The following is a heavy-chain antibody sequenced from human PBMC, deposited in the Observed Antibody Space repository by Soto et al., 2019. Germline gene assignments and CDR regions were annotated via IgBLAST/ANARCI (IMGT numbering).Heavy chain of an antibody. CDR3: ARPTRQWLGLRYYYGMDV. CDR2: IYYSGST. J-gene: IGHJ6*02. CDR1: GGSISSYY. D-gene: IGHD6-19*01. Sequence: SETLSLTCTVSGGSISSYYWSWIRQPPGKGLEWIGYIYYSGSTNYNPSLKSRVTISVDTSKDQFSLKLSSVTAADTAVYYCARPTRQWLGLRYYYGMDVWGQGTTVT. V-gene: IGHV4-59*12.